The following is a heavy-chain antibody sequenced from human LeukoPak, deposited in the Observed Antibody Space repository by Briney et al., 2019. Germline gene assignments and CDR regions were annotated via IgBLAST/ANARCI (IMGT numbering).Heavy chain of an antibody. CDR2: IYYSGST. D-gene: IGHD6-25*01. Sequence: SETLSLTCTVSGASISSGDYYWGWIRQSPGKGLEWIGTIYYSGSTNYNPSLKSRVTISVDTSENQFSLRLSSVTATDTAVYYCVRRGQRLNPGLYYFDYWGQGTLVTVSS. CDR3: VRRGQRLNPGLYYFDY. V-gene: IGHV4-39*01. J-gene: IGHJ4*02. CDR1: GASISSGDYY.